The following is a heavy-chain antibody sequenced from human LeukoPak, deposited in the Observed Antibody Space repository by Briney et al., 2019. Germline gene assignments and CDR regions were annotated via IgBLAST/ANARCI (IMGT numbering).Heavy chain of an antibody. CDR1: GFSVSSTY. J-gene: IGHJ4*02. V-gene: IGHV3-66*01. CDR2: IKSGGAT. CDR3: AREGTTGHGINDQGLDS. D-gene: IGHD4-17*01. Sequence: PGGSLRLSCAASGFSVSSTYMSWVRQAPGKGLDWLPVIKSGGATHYAESVKGRFTTSRDISKNTLYLQMNNLRVEDTAVYYCAREGTTGHGINDQGLDSWGQGILATVSS.